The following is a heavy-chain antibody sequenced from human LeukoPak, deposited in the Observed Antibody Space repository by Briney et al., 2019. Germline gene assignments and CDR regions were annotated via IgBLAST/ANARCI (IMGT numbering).Heavy chain of an antibody. CDR3: AKDPSGRWSGSYVDY. J-gene: IGHJ4*02. D-gene: IGHD1-26*01. Sequence: GRSLRLSCAASGSTFSSYGMHWVRQAPGKGLEWVTVIWYDGSNKYYADSVKGRFTISRDNSKNTLYLQMNSLRAEDTAVYYCAKDPSGRWSGSYVDYWGQGTLVTVSS. V-gene: IGHV3-33*06. CDR1: GSTFSSYG. CDR2: IWYDGSNK.